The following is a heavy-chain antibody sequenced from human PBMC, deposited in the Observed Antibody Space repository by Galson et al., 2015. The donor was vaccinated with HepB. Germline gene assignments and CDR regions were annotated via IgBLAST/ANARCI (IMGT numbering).Heavy chain of an antibody. CDR3: ARVKGWGWFDP. V-gene: IGHV3-21*01. CDR2: ISSSSSYI. Sequence: SLRLSCAASGFTFSSYSMNWVRQAPGKGLEWVSSISSSSSYIYYADSVKGRFTISRDNAKNSLYLQMNSLRAEDTAVYYCARVKGWGWFDPWGQGTLVTVSS. J-gene: IGHJ5*02. CDR1: GFTFSSYS. D-gene: IGHD1-26*01.